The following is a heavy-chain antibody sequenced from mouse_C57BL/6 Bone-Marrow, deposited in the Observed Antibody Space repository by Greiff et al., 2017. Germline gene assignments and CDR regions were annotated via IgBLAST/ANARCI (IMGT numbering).Heavy chain of an antibody. J-gene: IGHJ4*01. Sequence: VQLQQPGAELVMPGASVKLSCKASGYTFTSYWMHWVKQRPGQGLEWIGEIDPSDSYTNYNQKFKGKSTLTVDKSSSTASMQLSSLTSEDSAVYYCASPYYSNSYAMDYWGQGTSVTVSA. D-gene: IGHD2-5*01. CDR1: GYTFTSYW. CDR2: IDPSDSYT. V-gene: IGHV1-69*01. CDR3: ASPYYSNSYAMDY.